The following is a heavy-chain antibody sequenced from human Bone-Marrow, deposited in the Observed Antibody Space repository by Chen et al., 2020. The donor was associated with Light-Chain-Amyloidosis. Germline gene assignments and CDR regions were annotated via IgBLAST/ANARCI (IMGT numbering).Heavy chain of an antibody. J-gene: IGHJ4*02. Sequence: EVQLEQSGPEVKTPGESLKISCKGYGYTFPNYWIGWVRQMPGKGLEWMGVIYPDDSDARYSPSFEGQVTISADKSITTAYLQWRSLKASDTAMYYCARRRDGYNFDYWGQGTLVTVSS. CDR3: ARRRDGYNFDY. D-gene: IGHD5-12*01. V-gene: IGHV5-51*01. CDR2: IYPDDSDA. CDR1: GYTFPNYW.